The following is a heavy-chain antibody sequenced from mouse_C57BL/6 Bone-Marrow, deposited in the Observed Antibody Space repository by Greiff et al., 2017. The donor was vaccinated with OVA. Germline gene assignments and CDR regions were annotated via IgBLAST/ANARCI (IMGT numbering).Heavy chain of an antibody. J-gene: IGHJ1*03. V-gene: IGHV1-50*01. CDR2: IDPSDSYT. CDR3: ARGSITTEDWYFDV. D-gene: IGHD1-1*01. Sequence: QVQLQQPGAELVKPGASVKLSCKASGYTFTSYWMQWVKQRPGQGLEWIGEIDPSDSYTNYNQKFKGKATLTVDTSSSTAYMQLSSLTSEDSAVYYCARGSITTEDWYFDVWGKGTTVTVSS. CDR1: GYTFTSYW.